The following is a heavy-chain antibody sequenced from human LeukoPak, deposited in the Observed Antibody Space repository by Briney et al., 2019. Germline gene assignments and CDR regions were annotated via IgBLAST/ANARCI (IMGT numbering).Heavy chain of an antibody. J-gene: IGHJ4*02. D-gene: IGHD3-9*01. V-gene: IGHV3-66*01. CDR2: MYGAGST. CDR1: GFTVRSNY. CDR3: GASNLFTGYFSLHY. Sequence: GGSLRLSCAASGFTVRSNYMTWVRQAPGKGLEWVSLMYGAGSTHYADSVRGRFTISRDNSKTTVYVQMNSLRAEDTAVYYCGASNLFTGYFSLHYWGQGTLVTVSS.